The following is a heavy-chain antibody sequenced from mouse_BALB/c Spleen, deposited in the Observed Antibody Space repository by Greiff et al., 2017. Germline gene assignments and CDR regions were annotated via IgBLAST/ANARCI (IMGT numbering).Heavy chain of an antibody. Sequence: QVQLQQSGAELVRPGVSVKISCKGSGYTFTDYAMHWVKQSHAKSLEWIGVISTYNGDASYNQKFKGKATMTVDKSSSTAYMELARLTSEDSAIYYCARTGTATFFDYWGQGTTLTVSS. J-gene: IGHJ2*01. CDR3: ARTGTATFFDY. D-gene: IGHD1-2*01. V-gene: IGHV1S137*01. CDR1: GYTFTDYA. CDR2: ISTYNGDA.